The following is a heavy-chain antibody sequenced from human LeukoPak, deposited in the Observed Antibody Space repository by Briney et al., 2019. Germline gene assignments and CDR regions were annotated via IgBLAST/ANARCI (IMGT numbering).Heavy chain of an antibody. Sequence: GGSLRLSCAASGFTFSSYEMNWVRQAPGKGLEWVSYISSSGSTIYYADSVKGRFSITRDNAKNSLYLQMNSLRAEDTAVYYCAKSGKYPAMITFGGNYYMDVWGKGTTVTVSS. CDR3: AKSGKYPAMITFGGNYYMDV. V-gene: IGHV3-48*03. CDR2: ISSSGSTI. J-gene: IGHJ6*03. D-gene: IGHD3-16*01. CDR1: GFTFSSYE.